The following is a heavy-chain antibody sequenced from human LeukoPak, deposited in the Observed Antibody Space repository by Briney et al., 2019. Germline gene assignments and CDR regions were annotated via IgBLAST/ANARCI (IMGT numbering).Heavy chain of an antibody. CDR2: IYHSGST. V-gene: IGHV4-30-2*01. CDR1: GGSISSGGYS. J-gene: IGHJ4*02. CDR3: AREGPGGSYFDY. Sequence: SQTLSLTCAVSGGSISSGGYSWSWIRQPPGKGLERIGYIYHSGSTYYNPSLKSRVTISVDRSKNQFSLKLSSVTAADTAVYYCAREGPGGSYFDYWGQGTLVTVSS. D-gene: IGHD3-16*01.